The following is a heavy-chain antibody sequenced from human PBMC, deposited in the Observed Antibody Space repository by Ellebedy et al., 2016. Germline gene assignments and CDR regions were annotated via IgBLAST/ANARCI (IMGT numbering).Heavy chain of an antibody. CDR2: ITDTGGGT. Sequence: GGSLRLSCAGSGFTFRTYAMIWVRQAPGKGLEWVSSITDTGGGTYYADSVKGRFTISRDNSKNTLYLQMNSLRADDTAFYYCARRLGGQTSLNWFDPWGQGTLVTVSS. J-gene: IGHJ5*02. CDR1: GFTFRTYA. V-gene: IGHV3-23*01. CDR3: ARRLGGQTSLNWFDP. D-gene: IGHD3-16*01.